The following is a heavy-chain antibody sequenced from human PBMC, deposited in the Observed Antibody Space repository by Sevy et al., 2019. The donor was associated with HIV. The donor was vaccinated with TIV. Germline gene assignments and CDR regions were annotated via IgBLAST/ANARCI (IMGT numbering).Heavy chain of an antibody. J-gene: IGHJ4*02. CDR3: ATLSSPMPNSGWYDFFDH. V-gene: IGHV3-48*03. CDR2: ISTGGAGGATI. CDR1: GFTFRSYE. Sequence: GGSLRLSCAASGFTFRSYEFNWVRQAPGKGLQWISHISTGGAGGATIFYADSVKGRFTISRDNAKNSLYLQMSSLRAEDTAVYYCATLSSPMPNSGWYDFFDHWGQGTLVTVSS. D-gene: IGHD6-19*01.